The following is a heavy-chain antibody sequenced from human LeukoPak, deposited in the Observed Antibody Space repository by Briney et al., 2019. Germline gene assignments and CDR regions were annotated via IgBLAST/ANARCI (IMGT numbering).Heavy chain of an antibody. V-gene: IGHV3-64D*06. J-gene: IGHJ4*02. CDR2: ISSNGAYT. Sequence: PGGSLRLSCSASGFTFSSYAMYWVRQAPGKGLEYVSGISSNGAYTYSADSVKGRFTISRDNSKNTLYLHMSSLRTEDTAVYYCVKSRDYCSGGSCYAFDYWGQGTLVTVSS. D-gene: IGHD2-15*01. CDR1: GFTFSSYA. CDR3: VKSRDYCSGGSCYAFDY.